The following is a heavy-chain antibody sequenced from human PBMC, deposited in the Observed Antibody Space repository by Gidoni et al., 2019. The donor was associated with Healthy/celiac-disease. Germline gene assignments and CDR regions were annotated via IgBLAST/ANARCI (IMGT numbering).Heavy chain of an antibody. V-gene: IGHV3-15*01. CDR3: TSAGKWPPEMYGV. CDR1: GFTFSNAW. J-gene: IGHJ6*02. Sequence: EVQLVESGGGLVKPGGSLSLSWAASGFTFSNAWMSWVRQAPGKGLEWVGRIKSKTDGGTTDYAAPVKGRFTISRDDSKNTLYLQMNSLKTEDTAVYYCTSAGKWPPEMYGVWGQGTTVTVSS. CDR2: IKSKTDGGTT. D-gene: IGHD2-8*01.